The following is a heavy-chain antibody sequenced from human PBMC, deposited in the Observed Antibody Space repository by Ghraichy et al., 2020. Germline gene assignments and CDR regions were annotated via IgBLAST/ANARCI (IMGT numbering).Heavy chain of an antibody. CDR2: INPSGGST. CDR3: ARDSRPAGGYDRNYYFDY. J-gene: IGHJ4*02. CDR1: GYTFTSYY. V-gene: IGHV1-46*01. D-gene: IGHD5-12*01. Sequence: ASVKVSCKASGYTFTSYYMHWVRQAPGQGLEWMGIINPSGGSTSYAQKFQGRVTMTRDTSTSTVYMELSSLRSEDTAVYYCARDSRPAGGYDRNYYFDYWGQGTLVTVSS.